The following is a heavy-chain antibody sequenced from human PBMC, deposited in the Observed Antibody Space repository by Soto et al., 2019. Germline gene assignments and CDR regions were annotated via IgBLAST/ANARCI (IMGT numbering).Heavy chain of an antibody. J-gene: IGHJ4*02. D-gene: IGHD6-19*01. CDR3: ARAVAVPADFDY. V-gene: IGHV1-46*01. CDR1: GYTFTSYY. CDR2: IEPSGGSK. Sequence: ASVKVSCKASGYTFTSYYMHWVRQAPGQGLEWMGVIEPSGGSKSYTQKFQDRITMTRDTSTSTAYMELSSLRSEDTAVYYCARAVAVPADFDYWGQGTLVTVSS.